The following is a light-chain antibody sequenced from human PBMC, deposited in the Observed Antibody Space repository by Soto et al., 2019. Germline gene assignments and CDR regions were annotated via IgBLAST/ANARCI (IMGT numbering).Light chain of an antibody. CDR3: QQRSNWRRT. J-gene: IGKJ1*01. V-gene: IGKV3-11*01. Sequence: EIVLTQSPATLSLSPGERATLSCRASQSVSSYLAWYQQKPGQAPRLLIYDASNRATGIPARFSGSGSGTDFTLTISSLEPEDFAVYYCQQRSNWRRTFGQGTKVELK. CDR1: QSVSSY. CDR2: DAS.